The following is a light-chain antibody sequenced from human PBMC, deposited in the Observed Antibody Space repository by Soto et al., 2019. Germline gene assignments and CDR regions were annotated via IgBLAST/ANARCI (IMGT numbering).Light chain of an antibody. J-gene: IGKJ1*01. V-gene: IGKV2-30*01. CDR2: NVS. CDR3: MQGTHWPPWT. Sequence: DVVLTQSPLSLPVTLGQPASISCRSSQSLVASEGNTYLNWFQQRPGQSPRRLIYNVSNRDSGVPDRFSGSGSGTDFTLQISRVEAEDVGVYYCMQGTHWPPWTFGQGTKVEVK. CDR1: QSLVASEGNTY.